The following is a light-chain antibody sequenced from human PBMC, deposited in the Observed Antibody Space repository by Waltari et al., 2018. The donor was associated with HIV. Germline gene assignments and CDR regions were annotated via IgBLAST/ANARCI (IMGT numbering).Light chain of an antibody. V-gene: IGLV2-14*01. CDR3: SSHTTSITLYV. J-gene: IGLJ1*01. CDR2: EVN. Sequence: QSALTQPASVSGSPGQSITISCTGTSSDIGYYESVSWYQQQPGNAPKLMIYEVNNRPSGISNRFSGSKSGNTASLTISGLQAEDEADYYCSSHTTSITLYVFGTGTKVTVL. CDR1: SSDIGYYES.